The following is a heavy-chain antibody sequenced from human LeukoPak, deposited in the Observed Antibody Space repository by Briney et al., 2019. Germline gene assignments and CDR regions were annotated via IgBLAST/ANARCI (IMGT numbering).Heavy chain of an antibody. CDR2: ISGSGGST. CDR3: AKARDRETYYDFWSGPGGDYYYYGMDV. Sequence: GGSLRLSCAASGFTFSSYAMSWVRQAPGKGLEWVSAISGSGGSTYYADSVKGRFTISRDNSKNTLYLQMNSLRAEDTAVYYCAKARDRETYYDFWSGPGGDYYYYGMDVWGQGTTVTVSS. J-gene: IGHJ6*02. CDR1: GFTFSSYA. V-gene: IGHV3-23*01. D-gene: IGHD3-3*01.